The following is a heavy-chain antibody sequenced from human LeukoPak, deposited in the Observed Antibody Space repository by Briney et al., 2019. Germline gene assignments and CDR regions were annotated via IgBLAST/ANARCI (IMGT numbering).Heavy chain of an antibody. CDR2: INPNSGGT. CDR1: GYTFTGYY. CDR3: ARDDYYDGSGASVFYGMDV. D-gene: IGHD3-22*01. Sequence: ASVKVSCKASGYTFTGYYMHWVRQAPGQGLEWMGWINPNSGGTNYAQKFQGRVTMTRDTSISTAYMELSRLRSDDTAVYYCARDDYYDGSGASVFYGMDVWGQGTTVTVSS. J-gene: IGHJ6*02. V-gene: IGHV1-2*02.